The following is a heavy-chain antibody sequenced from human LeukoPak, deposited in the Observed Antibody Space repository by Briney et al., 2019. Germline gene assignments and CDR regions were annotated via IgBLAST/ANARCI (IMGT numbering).Heavy chain of an antibody. J-gene: IGHJ6*02. CDR1: GYTLTELA. CDR3: ATASSSYLSYGMDV. CDR2: FDPEDDEI. V-gene: IGHV1-24*01. D-gene: IGHD6-13*01. Sequence: ASVKVSCKVSGYTLTELAMYWVRQAPGKGLEWMGGFDPEDDEIIYAQKFQGRVTMTEDTSTDTAYMELSSLRSEDTAVYYCATASSSYLSYGMDVWGQGTTVTVSS.